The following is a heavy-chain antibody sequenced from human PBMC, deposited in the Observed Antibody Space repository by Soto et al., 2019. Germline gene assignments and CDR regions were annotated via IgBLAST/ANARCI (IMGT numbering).Heavy chain of an antibody. D-gene: IGHD3-3*01. CDR3: ATADEFWSGYSLTYYYYMDV. CDR2: ISGSGGTT. CDR1: GFSFSTYA. J-gene: IGHJ6*03. V-gene: IGHV3-23*01. Sequence: EVQLLESGGGPVQPGGSLRLSCAASGFSFSTYAMNWVRQAPGKGLEWVSGISGSGGTTYYADSVKGRSAISRGNSKNTLYLLLNSLRAEDTAIYYCATADEFWSGYSLTYYYYMDVWSKGTTVTVSS.